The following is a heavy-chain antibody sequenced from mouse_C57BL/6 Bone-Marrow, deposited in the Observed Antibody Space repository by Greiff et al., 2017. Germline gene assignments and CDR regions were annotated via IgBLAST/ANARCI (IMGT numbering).Heavy chain of an antibody. CDR2: IYPGDGDT. V-gene: IGHV1-80*01. CDR1: GYAFSTYW. D-gene: IGHD1-1*01. J-gene: IGHJ2*01. CDR3: ARWDYYGSGGYFDY. Sequence: QVQLQQSGAELVKPGASVKISCKVSGYAFSTYWMNWVKQRPGKGLEWIGQIYPGDGDTNYNGKFKGKATLTADKSSSTAYMQLSSLTSEDSAVYFCARWDYYGSGGYFDYWGQGTTLTVSS.